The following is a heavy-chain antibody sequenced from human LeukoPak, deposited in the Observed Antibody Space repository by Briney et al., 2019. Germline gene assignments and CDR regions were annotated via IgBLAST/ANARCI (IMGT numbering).Heavy chain of an antibody. J-gene: IGHJ6*02. CDR2: INSDGSST. V-gene: IGHV3-74*01. Sequence: GGSLRLSCGASGFTFSSYWMHWVRQAPGKGLVWVSRINSDGSSTSYADFVKGRFTISRDNAKNTLYLQMNSLRAEDTAVYYCARRSCSSTSCYWYYYYGMDVWGQGTTVTVSS. D-gene: IGHD2-2*01. CDR3: ARRSCSSTSCYWYYYYGMDV. CDR1: GFTFSSYW.